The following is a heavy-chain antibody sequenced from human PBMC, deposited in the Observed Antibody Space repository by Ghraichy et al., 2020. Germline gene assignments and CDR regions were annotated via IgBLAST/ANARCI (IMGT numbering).Heavy chain of an antibody. V-gene: IGHV4-31*03. Sequence: LSLTCIVSGGSISSGGYYWSWIRQHPGKGLEWIGYIYYSGNTYYNPSLRGRVTISVDTSKNQFSLKLSSVTAADTAVYYCARERSSYSGGYYLDYWGQGTLVTVSS. CDR3: ARERSSYSGGYYLDY. CDR1: GGSISSGGYY. CDR2: IYYSGNT. J-gene: IGHJ4*02. D-gene: IGHD3-22*01.